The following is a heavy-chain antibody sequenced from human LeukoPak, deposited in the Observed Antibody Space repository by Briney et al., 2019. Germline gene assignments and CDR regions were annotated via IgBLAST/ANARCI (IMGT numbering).Heavy chain of an antibody. CDR1: GFTFSSYA. Sequence: GRSLRLSCAASGFTFSSYAMHWVRQAPGKGLEWVAVISYDGSNKYYADSVKGRFTISRDNSKNTLYLQMNSLRAEDTAVYYCARDSLYCSGGSCYSLLLDYWGQGTLVTVSS. CDR2: ISYDGSNK. CDR3: ARDSLYCSGGSCYSLLLDY. D-gene: IGHD2-15*01. V-gene: IGHV3-30-3*01. J-gene: IGHJ4*02.